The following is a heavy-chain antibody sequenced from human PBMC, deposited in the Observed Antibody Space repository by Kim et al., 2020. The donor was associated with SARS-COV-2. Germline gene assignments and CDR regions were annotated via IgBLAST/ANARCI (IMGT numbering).Heavy chain of an antibody. D-gene: IGHD3-16*01. CDR2: INTNTGKP. CDR3: AREEKGVDY. V-gene: IGHV7-4-1*02. J-gene: IGHJ4*02. Sequence: ASVKVSCKASGYTFTNYAVNWVRQAPGQGLEWMGWINTNTGKPTHAQGFTGRIVLSLDTSVSTAYLQISSLKAEDTAVYYCAREEKGVDYWGQGTLVTVS. CDR1: GYTFTNYA.